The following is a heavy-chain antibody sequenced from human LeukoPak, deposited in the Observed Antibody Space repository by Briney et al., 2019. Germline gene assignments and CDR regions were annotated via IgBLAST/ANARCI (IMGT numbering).Heavy chain of an antibody. CDR2: IYTSGST. Sequence: SETLSLTCTVSGGSISSYYWSWIRQPAGKGLEWIGRIYTSGSTNYNPSLKSRVTMSVDTSKNQFSLKLSSVTAADTAVYYCARDYCSGGSCCHVFWGQGTLVTVSS. CDR1: GGSISSYY. V-gene: IGHV4-4*07. J-gene: IGHJ4*02. CDR3: ARDYCSGGSCCHVF. D-gene: IGHD2-15*01.